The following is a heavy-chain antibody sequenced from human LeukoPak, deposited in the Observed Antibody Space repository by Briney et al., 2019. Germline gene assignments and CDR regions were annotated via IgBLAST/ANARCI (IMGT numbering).Heavy chain of an antibody. Sequence: PGGPLRLSCAAPGFTFSSYGMPWVRQAPGKGLEWVAFIRYDGSNKYYADSVKGRFTISRDNSKNTLYLQMNSLRAEDTAVYYCAKDARVTTTHFDYWGQGTLVTVSS. CDR2: IRYDGSNK. CDR3: AKDARVTTTHFDY. J-gene: IGHJ4*02. V-gene: IGHV3-30*02. CDR1: GFTFSSYG. D-gene: IGHD4-17*01.